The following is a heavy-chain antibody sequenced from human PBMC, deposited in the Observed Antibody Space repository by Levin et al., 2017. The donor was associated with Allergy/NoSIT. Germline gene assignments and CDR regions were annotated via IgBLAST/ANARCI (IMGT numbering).Heavy chain of an antibody. CDR2: ITYDGSNK. Sequence: GESLKISCAASGFTFSTYAMHWVRQAPGKGLEWVALITYDGSNKYYADSVKGRFTISRDNSKYTLYLQTNSLRAEDTAVYYCAKAEAIELAVDGSRDSYYYAMDVWGQGTTVTVSS. J-gene: IGHJ6*02. CDR3: AKAEAIELAVDGSRDSYYYAMDV. V-gene: IGHV3-30*18. CDR1: GFTFSTYA. D-gene: IGHD2-15*01.